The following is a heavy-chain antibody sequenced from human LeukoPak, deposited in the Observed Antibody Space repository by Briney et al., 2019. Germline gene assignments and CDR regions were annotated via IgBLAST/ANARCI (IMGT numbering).Heavy chain of an antibody. D-gene: IGHD6-19*01. Sequence: ASVEVSCKASGGTFSSYAISWVRQAPGQGLEWMGGIIPMIGTVNYAQKFQGRVTITADKSTSTAYMELSSLRSEDTAVYYCARDRDSSGWHDYWGQGTLVTVSS. CDR2: IIPMIGTV. J-gene: IGHJ4*02. CDR3: ARDRDSSGWHDY. CDR1: GGTFSSYA. V-gene: IGHV1-69*06.